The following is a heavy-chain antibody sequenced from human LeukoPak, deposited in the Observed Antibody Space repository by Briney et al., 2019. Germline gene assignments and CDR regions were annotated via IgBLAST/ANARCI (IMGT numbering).Heavy chain of an antibody. D-gene: IGHD6-19*01. CDR1: GFTFSTYA. CDR2: IKGGGGDP. Sequence: GGSLRLSCADSGFTFSTYAMGWVRQSPGKGLEWVSSIKGGGGDPFYADSVKGRFTISRDNAKNTLFLQMNSLRAEDTAVYYCARDESVTGPTTFDYWGQGTLVTVSS. CDR3: ARDESVTGPTTFDY. V-gene: IGHV3-23*01. J-gene: IGHJ4*02.